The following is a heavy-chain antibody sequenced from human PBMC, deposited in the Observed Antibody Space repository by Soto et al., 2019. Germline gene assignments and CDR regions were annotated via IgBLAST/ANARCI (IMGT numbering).Heavy chain of an antibody. D-gene: IGHD3-3*01. V-gene: IGHV4-31*03. CDR1: GGSIGSGGYY. CDR2: IYYSGST. Sequence: SETLSLTCTVSGGSIGSGGYYWSWIRQHPGKGLEWIGYIYYSGSTYYNPSLKSRVTISVDTSKNQFSLKLSSVTAADTAVYNCAREPTTGFWDYWGQGTLVTVSS. CDR3: AREPTTGFWDY. J-gene: IGHJ4*02.